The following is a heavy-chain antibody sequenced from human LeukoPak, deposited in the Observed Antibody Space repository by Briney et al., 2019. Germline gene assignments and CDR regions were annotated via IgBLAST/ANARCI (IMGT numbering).Heavy chain of an antibody. D-gene: IGHD2-21*02. CDR1: GGSISNYF. CDR2: ISASGNT. Sequence: PSETLSLTCTVSGGSISNYFWSWIRQPAGKGLEWIGRISASGNTNYNPSLKSRVTMSVDTSMNLFALKLSSVTAADTAVYYCARQGVATAIDYWGQGTLVTVSS. J-gene: IGHJ4*02. V-gene: IGHV4-4*07. CDR3: ARQGVATAIDY.